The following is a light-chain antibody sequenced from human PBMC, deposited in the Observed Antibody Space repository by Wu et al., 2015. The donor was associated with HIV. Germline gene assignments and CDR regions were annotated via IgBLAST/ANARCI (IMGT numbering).Light chain of an antibody. CDR1: QTVASDY. CDR3: QQYGSSPYT. Sequence: EIVMTQSPATLSVSPGERATLSCRASQTVASDYLAWYQQRPGQSPKLLIYGASSRATGIPDRFSGSGSGTDFTLTIRRPEPEDIAVYYCQQYGSSPYTFGQGTKLEI. V-gene: IGKV3-20*01. J-gene: IGKJ2*01. CDR2: GAS.